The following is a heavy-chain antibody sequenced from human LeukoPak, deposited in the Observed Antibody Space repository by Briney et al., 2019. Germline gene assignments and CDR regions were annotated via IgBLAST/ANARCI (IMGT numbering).Heavy chain of an antibody. CDR1: GFTVSSDY. Sequence: PGGSLRLSCAASGFTVSSDYMSWVRQAPGKGLEWVSVIYSGGSTYYADSVKGRFTISRDNSKNTLYLQMNSLRAEDTAVYYCARGWNYYDSSGYYYSLFDYWGQGTLVTVSS. D-gene: IGHD3-22*01. V-gene: IGHV3-66*01. J-gene: IGHJ4*02. CDR2: IYSGGST. CDR3: ARGWNYYDSSGYYYSLFDY.